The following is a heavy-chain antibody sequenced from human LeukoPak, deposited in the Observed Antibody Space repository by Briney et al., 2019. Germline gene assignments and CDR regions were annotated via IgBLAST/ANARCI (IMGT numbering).Heavy chain of an antibody. V-gene: IGHV4-34*01. CDR1: GGSFSGYY. Sequence: PSETLSLTCAVYGGSFSGYYWSWIRQPPGKGLEWIGEINHSGSTNYNPSLKSRVTISVDTSKNQFSLKLGSVTAADTAVYYCARDLDASVYQAFDYWGQGTLVTVSS. CDR2: INHSGST. D-gene: IGHD2/OR15-2a*01. CDR3: ARDLDASVYQAFDY. J-gene: IGHJ4*02.